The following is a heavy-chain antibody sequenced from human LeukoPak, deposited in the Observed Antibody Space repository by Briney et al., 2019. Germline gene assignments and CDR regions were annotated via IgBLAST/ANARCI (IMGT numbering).Heavy chain of an antibody. CDR1: GFTFSSYW. D-gene: IGHD2-21*02. CDR2: IKQDGSEK. CDR3: ARITPPHIVVVTAILSFDY. V-gene: IGHV3-7*04. Sequence: PGRSLRLSCAASGFTFSSYWMSCVRQAPGKGLEWVANIKQDGSEKYYVDSVKGRFTISRDNAKNSLYLQMNSLRAEDTAVYYCARITPPHIVVVTAILSFDYWGQGTLVTVSS. J-gene: IGHJ4*02.